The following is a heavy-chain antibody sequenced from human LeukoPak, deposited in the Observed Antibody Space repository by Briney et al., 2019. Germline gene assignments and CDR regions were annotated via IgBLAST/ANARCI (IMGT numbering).Heavy chain of an antibody. J-gene: IGHJ4*02. CDR3: AKDLSRIAVAQRGY. CDR2: IRYDETHK. D-gene: IGHD6-19*01. Sequence: VGALRLSSAASGFTSRGNAMHSGCEAPGKGVGRVAFIRYDETHKYYAASGKGRFTISRDNSNNTRYLQMNSLRAEDTAVYYCAKDLSRIAVAQRGYWGQGTLVTVSS. CDR1: GFTSRGNA. V-gene: IGHV3-30*02.